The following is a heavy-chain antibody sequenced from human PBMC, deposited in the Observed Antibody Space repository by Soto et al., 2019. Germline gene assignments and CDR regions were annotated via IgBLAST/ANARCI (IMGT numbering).Heavy chain of an antibody. D-gene: IGHD2-8*01. CDR1: GFTFSSYD. CDR3: AKDLCTNGVCYYLDY. CDR2: ISWNSGSI. Sequence: GGSLRLSCAASGFTFSSYDMHWVRQATGKGLEWVSGISWNSGSIGYADSVKGRFTISRDNAKNSLYLQMNSLRAEDTALYYCAKDLCTNGVCYYLDYWGQGTLVTVSS. J-gene: IGHJ4*02. V-gene: IGHV3-9*01.